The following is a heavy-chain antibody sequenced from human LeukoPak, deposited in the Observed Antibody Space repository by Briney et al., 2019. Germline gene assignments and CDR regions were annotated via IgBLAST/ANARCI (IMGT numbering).Heavy chain of an antibody. CDR1: GFTVSSNY. CDR2: IYSGGST. CDR3: ARGGRPYCTNGVCYSSGPWGFDY. D-gene: IGHD2-8*01. J-gene: IGHJ4*02. V-gene: IGHV3-53*01. Sequence: GGSLRLSCAASGFTVSSNYVSWVRQAPGKGLEWVSVIYSGGSTYYADSMKGRFIISRDNSKNTLYLQMNSLRAEDTAVYYCARGGRPYCTNGVCYSSGPWGFDYWGQGTLVTVSS.